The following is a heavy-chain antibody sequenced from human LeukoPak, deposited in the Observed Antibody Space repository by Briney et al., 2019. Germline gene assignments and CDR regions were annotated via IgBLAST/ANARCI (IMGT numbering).Heavy chain of an antibody. D-gene: IGHD3-22*01. Sequence: ASVKVSCKASGYTFTSYDINWVRQATGPGLEWMGWMNPNSGNTGYAQKFQGRVTMTRDTSISTAYMELSSLRSEDTAVYYCASPSAHIYDSSGYYNAWGQGTLVTVSS. CDR3: ASPSAHIYDSSGYYNA. CDR2: MNPNSGNT. CDR1: GYTFTSYD. V-gene: IGHV1-8*01. J-gene: IGHJ5*02.